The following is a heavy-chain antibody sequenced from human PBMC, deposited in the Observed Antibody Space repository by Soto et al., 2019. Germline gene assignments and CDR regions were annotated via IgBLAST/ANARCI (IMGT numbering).Heavy chain of an antibody. CDR2: INPSGST. CDR1: GGSFSGYY. D-gene: IGHD4-17*01. V-gene: IGHV4-34*01. CDR3: ARGRDGGAAN. Sequence: QVQLQQWGAGLLKPSDTLSLTCAVYGGSFSGYYWSWIRQPPGKGLEWIGEINPSGSTNYTPSLKSRVTMSGDTPKNQFSLKLTSVTAADTAVYYCARGRDGGAANWGQGTLVTVSS. J-gene: IGHJ4*02.